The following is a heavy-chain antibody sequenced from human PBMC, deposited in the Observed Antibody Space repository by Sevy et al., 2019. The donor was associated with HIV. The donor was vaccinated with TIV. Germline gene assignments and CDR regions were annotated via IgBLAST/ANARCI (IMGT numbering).Heavy chain of an antibody. CDR1: GFTFSSYG. CDR3: AKDKAHYYDSSGYPCFDY. V-gene: IGHV3-30*18. J-gene: IGHJ4*02. D-gene: IGHD3-22*01. Sequence: GGSLRLSCAASGFTFSSYGMHWVRQAPGKGLEWVAVISYDGSNKYYADSVKGRFTISRDNSKNTLYLQMNSLRAEDTAVYYCAKDKAHYYDSSGYPCFDYWGQGTLVTVSS. CDR2: ISYDGSNK.